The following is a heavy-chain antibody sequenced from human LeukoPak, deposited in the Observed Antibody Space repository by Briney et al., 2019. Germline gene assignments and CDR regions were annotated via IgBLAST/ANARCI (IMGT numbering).Heavy chain of an antibody. CDR2: INHSGST. Sequence: PSETLSLTCAVYGGSFSGYYWSWIRQPPGKGLEWIGEINHSGSTNYNPSLKSRVTISVDTSKNQFSLKLSSVTAADTAVYYCARPWYNSSWSPFDYWGQGTLVTVSS. CDR3: ARPWYNSSWSPFDY. J-gene: IGHJ4*02. CDR1: GGSFSGYY. V-gene: IGHV4-34*01. D-gene: IGHD6-13*01.